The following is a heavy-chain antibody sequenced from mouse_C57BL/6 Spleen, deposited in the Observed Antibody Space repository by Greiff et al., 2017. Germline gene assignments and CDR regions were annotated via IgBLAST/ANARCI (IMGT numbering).Heavy chain of an antibody. CDR1: GYTFTSYW. D-gene: IGHD1-1*01. CDR2: IHPNSGST. J-gene: IGHJ2*01. Sequence: QVQLQQPGAELVKPGASVKLSCKASGYTFTSYWMHWVKQRPGQGLEWIGMIHPNSGSTNYNEKFKSKATLTVDKSSSTAYMQLSSLTSEDSAVYSCDITTVVAPYFDYWGQGTTLTVSS. V-gene: IGHV1-64*01. CDR3: DITTVVAPYFDY.